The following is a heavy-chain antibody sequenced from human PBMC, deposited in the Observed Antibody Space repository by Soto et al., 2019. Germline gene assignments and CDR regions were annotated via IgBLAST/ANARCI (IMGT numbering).Heavy chain of an antibody. V-gene: IGHV4-30-2*01. J-gene: IGHJ5*02. CDR3: ARVPTP. D-gene: IGHD2-2*01. CDR1: GGSISSGGYS. CDR2: IYHSGST. Sequence: PSETLSLTCTVSGGSISSGGYSWSWIRQPPGKGLEWIGYIYHSGSTYYNSSLKSRVTISVDRSKNQFSLKLSSVTAADTAVYYCARVPTPWGQGTLVNVSS.